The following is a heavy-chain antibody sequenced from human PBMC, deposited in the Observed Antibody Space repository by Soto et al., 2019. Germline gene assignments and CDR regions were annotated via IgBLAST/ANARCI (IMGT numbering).Heavy chain of an antibody. CDR1: GFSLSTSGVG. D-gene: IGHD1-7*01. Sequence: QSTFKESGPTLVKPTQPLTLTCTFSGFSLSTSGVGVGWIRQPPVTALECLALIYWDDDKRYSPPLNSRLTITKDPSKNQVVLTMTNMDPVDTATYYCAHRNSGTTVNWFDPWGKGTLVTVSS. V-gene: IGHV2-5*02. CDR2: IYWDDDK. J-gene: IGHJ5*02. CDR3: AHRNSGTTVNWFDP.